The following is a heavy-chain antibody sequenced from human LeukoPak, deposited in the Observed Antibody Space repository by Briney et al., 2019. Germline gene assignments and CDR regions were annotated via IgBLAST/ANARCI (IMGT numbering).Heavy chain of an antibody. Sequence: SETLSLTCAVYGGSFSGYYWSWIRQPPGKGLEWIGYIYYSGSTNYNPSLKSRVTISVDTSKNQFSLKLSSVTAADTAVYYCARGVRSSDFDYWGQGTLVTVSS. V-gene: IGHV4-59*01. J-gene: IGHJ4*02. D-gene: IGHD6-6*01. CDR3: ARGVRSSDFDY. CDR2: IYYSGST. CDR1: GGSFSGYY.